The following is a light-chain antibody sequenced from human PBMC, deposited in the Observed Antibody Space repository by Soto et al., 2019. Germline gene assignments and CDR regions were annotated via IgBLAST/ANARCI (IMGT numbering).Light chain of an antibody. CDR1: QTINRW. J-gene: IGKJ1*01. V-gene: IGKV1-5*03. Sequence: DVEMTQSPSTLSASVCDRVTITCRASQTINRWLAWYQQKPGEVPKLLIYKASVLESGVTSRFSGSGSGTEFTLTISRLQPEDVATYYCQHWSFGQGTKVDIK. CDR3: QHWS. CDR2: KAS.